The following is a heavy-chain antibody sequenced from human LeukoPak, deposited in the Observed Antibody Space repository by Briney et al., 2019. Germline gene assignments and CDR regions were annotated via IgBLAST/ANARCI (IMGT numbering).Heavy chain of an antibody. CDR3: ARRSPVLYTYYYGSGLSH. Sequence: GGSLRLSCAASGFTFSNYEMNWVRQAPGKGLEWVSYISSSGSNIYFADSVKGRFTISRDDAKNSLYLQMNSLRAEDTAVYYCARRSPVLYTYYYGSGLSHWGQGTLVTVSS. D-gene: IGHD3-10*01. V-gene: IGHV3-48*03. J-gene: IGHJ1*01. CDR1: GFTFSNYE. CDR2: ISSSGSNI.